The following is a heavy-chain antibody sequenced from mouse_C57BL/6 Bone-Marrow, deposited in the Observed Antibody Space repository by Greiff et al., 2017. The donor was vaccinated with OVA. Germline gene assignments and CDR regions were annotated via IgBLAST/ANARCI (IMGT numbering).Heavy chain of an antibody. Sequence: VKVVESGAELARPGASVKLSCKASGYTFTSYGISWVKQRTGQGLEWIGEIYPRSGNTYYNEKFKGKATLTADKSSSTAYMGLRSLTSEDSAVYCCVQLAWFADWGQGTLVTVSA. CDR2: IYPRSGNT. V-gene: IGHV1-81*01. J-gene: IGHJ3*01. D-gene: IGHD3-1*01. CDR1: GYTFTSYG. CDR3: VQLAWFAD.